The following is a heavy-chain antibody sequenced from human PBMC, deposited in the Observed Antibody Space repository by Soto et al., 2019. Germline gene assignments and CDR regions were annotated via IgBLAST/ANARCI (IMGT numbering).Heavy chain of an antibody. Sequence: PSETLSLTCTVSGGSISSYYWSWIRQPPGKGLEWIGYIYYSGSTNYNPSLKSRVTKSVDTSKNQFSLKLSSVTAADTAVYYCARDLLTGDFDPWGQGTLVTVSS. J-gene: IGHJ5*02. D-gene: IGHD2-21*01. V-gene: IGHV4-59*01. CDR2: IYYSGST. CDR1: GGSISSYY. CDR3: ARDLLTGDFDP.